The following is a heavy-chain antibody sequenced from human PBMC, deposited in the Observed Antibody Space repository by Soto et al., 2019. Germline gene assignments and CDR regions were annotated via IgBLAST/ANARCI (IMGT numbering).Heavy chain of an antibody. D-gene: IGHD1-1*01. CDR2: INESGST. V-gene: IGHV4-34*01. Sequence: QVQLQQWGAGLVKPSETLSLSCAVYGQSFSGHSWAWIRQPPGKGLEWIGEINESGSTYYNPSLKRRVTVPTDTSKNQFSLKLSSVSAAETAAYFCARGSGIVALPGELEDVKYDYWGQGTLVNVST. CDR3: ARGSGIVALPGELEDVKYDY. J-gene: IGHJ4*02. CDR1: GQSFSGHS.